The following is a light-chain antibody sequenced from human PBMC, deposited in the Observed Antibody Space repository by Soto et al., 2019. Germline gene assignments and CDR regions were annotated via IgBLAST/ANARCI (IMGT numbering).Light chain of an antibody. CDR2: DAS. J-gene: IGKJ5*01. CDR3: QQRSNWPPKIT. V-gene: IGKV3-11*01. Sequence: EIVLAQSPATLSLSPGERATLSCRASQSVSIYLAWYQQKPVQAPRLLIYDASNRATGIPARFSGSGSGTDFTLTISSLEPEDFAGYYCQQRSNWPPKITFGQGTRLEIK. CDR1: QSVSIY.